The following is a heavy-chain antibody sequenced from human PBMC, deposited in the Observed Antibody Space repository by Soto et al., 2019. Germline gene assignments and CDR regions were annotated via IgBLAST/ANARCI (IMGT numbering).Heavy chain of an antibody. Sequence: SETLSLTCAVYGGSFSGYYWSWIRQPPGKGLEWIGEINHSGSTNYNPSLKSRVTISVDTSKNQFSLKLSSVTAADTAVYYCARTKGYCSSTSCYYYYGMDVWGQGTTVTVS. D-gene: IGHD2-2*01. V-gene: IGHV4-34*01. CDR2: INHSGST. CDR3: ARTKGYCSSTSCYYYYGMDV. J-gene: IGHJ6*02. CDR1: GGSFSGYY.